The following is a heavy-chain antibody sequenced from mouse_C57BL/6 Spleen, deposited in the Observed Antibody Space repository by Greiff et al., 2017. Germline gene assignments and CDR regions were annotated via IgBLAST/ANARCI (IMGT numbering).Heavy chain of an antibody. D-gene: IGHD4-1*02. Sequence: VQLQQSGPELVKPGASVKISCKASGYTFTDYYMNWVKQSHGKSLEWIGDINPNNGGTSYNQKFKGKATLTVDKSSSTAYMELRSLTSEDSAVYYCATPNWDYFDDWGQGTTLTVAS. CDR1: GYTFTDYY. J-gene: IGHJ2*01. CDR3: ATPNWDYFDD. V-gene: IGHV1-26*01. CDR2: INPNNGGT.